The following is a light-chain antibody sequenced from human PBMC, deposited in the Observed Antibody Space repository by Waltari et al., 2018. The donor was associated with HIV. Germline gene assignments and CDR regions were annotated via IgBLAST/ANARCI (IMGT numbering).Light chain of an antibody. CDR2: DVT. V-gene: IGLV2-11*01. CDR1: SSDVGGYNY. J-gene: IGLJ3*02. Sequence: QSALTQPRSVSGSPGQSVTISCTGTSSDVGGYNYVSWYAQHPGKAPKVMIYDVTMRPSGVPDRFSGSKSGNTASLTIAGLEAEDEADYYCCSYAGSYTWVFGGGTKMTVL. CDR3: CSYAGSYTWV.